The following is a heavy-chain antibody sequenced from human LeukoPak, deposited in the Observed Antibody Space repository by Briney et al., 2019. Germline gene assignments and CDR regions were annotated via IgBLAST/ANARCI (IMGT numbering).Heavy chain of an antibody. CDR2: IRSKANSYAT. CDR1: GFTFSGSA. D-gene: IGHD1-26*01. Sequence: GGSLTLSCAASGFTFSGSAMHWVGQASGKGLEWVCRIRSKANSYATAYAASVKGRFTISRDDSKNTAYLQMNSLKTEDTAVYYCTSQGDSGSYSGFDYWGQGTLVTVSS. V-gene: IGHV3-73*01. CDR3: TSQGDSGSYSGFDY. J-gene: IGHJ4*02.